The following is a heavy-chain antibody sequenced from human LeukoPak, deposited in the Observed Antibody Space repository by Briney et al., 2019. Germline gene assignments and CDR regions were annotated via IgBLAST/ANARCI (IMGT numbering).Heavy chain of an antibody. D-gene: IGHD6-19*01. CDR2: IYHSGST. J-gene: IGHJ4*02. CDR1: GYSISSGYY. Sequence: SETLSLTCAVSGYSISSGYYWGWIRQPPGKGPEWIGSIYHSGSTYYNPSLKSRVTISVDTSKNQFSLRLSSVTAADTAVYYCARAKGSGWYDYWGQGTLVTVSS. CDR3: ARAKGSGWYDY. V-gene: IGHV4-38-2*01.